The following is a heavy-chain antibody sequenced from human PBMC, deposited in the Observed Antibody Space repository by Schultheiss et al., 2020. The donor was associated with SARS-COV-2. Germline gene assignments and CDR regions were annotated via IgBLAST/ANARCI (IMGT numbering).Heavy chain of an antibody. CDR1: GGSISSYY. CDR3: AKPVVKAARPRDWFDP. V-gene: IGHV4-59*08. CDR2: IYYSGST. Sequence: SETLSLTCTVSGGSISSYYWSWIRQPPGKGLEWIGYIYYSGSTNYNPSLKSRVIMSLDTSKNQFSLRLSSVTAADTAVYYCAKPVVKAARPRDWFDPWGQGTLVTVSS. J-gene: IGHJ5*02. D-gene: IGHD6-6*01.